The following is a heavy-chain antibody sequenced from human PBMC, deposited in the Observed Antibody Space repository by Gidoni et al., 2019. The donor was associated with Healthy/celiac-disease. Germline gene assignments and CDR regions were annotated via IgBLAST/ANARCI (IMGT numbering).Heavy chain of an antibody. J-gene: IGHJ4*02. D-gene: IGHD3-10*01. Sequence: EVQLVESGGGLVKPGGSLRLSCAASGFTFSRYSMNWVRQAPGKGLEWVSSISSSSSYIYYADSVKGRFTISRDNAKNSLYLQMNSLRAEDTAVYYCARDGEWFGESPGFDYWGQGTLVTVSS. CDR3: ARDGEWFGESPGFDY. V-gene: IGHV3-21*01. CDR2: ISSSSSYI. CDR1: GFTFSRYS.